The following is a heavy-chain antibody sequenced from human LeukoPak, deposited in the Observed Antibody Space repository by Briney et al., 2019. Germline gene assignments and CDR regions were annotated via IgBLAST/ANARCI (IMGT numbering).Heavy chain of an antibody. CDR2: ISGSGGST. J-gene: IGHJ4*02. V-gene: IGHV3-23*01. CDR1: GFTFSSYA. D-gene: IGHD2-2*01. Sequence: SGVSLRLSCAASGFTFSSYAMSWVRQAPGKGLEWVSAISGSGGSTYYADSVKDRFTISRDNSKNTLYLQMNSLRAEDTAVYYCAKGRGNIVVVPAAIPTMALDYWGQGTLVTVSS. CDR3: AKGRGNIVVVPAAIPTMALDY.